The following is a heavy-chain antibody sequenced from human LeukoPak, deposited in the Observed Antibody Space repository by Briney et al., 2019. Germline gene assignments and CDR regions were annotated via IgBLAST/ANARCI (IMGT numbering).Heavy chain of an antibody. CDR2: ISYDGSNK. J-gene: IGHJ3*02. CDR1: GFTFSSYA. Sequence: GGSLRLSCAASGFTFSSYAMHWVRQAPGKGLEWVAVISYDGSNKYYADSVKGRFTISRDNSKNTLYLQMNSLRAEDTAVYYCAKGGDTAMRAAFDIWGQGTMVTVSS. D-gene: IGHD5-18*01. V-gene: IGHV3-30-3*01. CDR3: AKGGDTAMRAAFDI.